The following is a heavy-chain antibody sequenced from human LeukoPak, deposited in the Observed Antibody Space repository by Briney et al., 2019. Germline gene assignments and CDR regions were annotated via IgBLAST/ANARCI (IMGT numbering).Heavy chain of an antibody. CDR1: GGSISSYF. Sequence: KPSETLSLTCTVSGGSISSYFWSWIRQPPGKGLEWIGYIYYSGSTNYNPSLKSRVTISVDTSKNQFSLKLSSVTAADTAVYYCARARSGDYSLYYYYYYMDVWGKGTTVTVPS. J-gene: IGHJ6*03. CDR3: ARARSGDYSLYYYYYYMDV. CDR2: IYYSGST. D-gene: IGHD4-17*01. V-gene: IGHV4-59*01.